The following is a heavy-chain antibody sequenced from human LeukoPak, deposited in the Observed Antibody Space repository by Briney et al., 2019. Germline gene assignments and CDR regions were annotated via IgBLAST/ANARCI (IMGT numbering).Heavy chain of an antibody. J-gene: IGHJ4*02. CDR2: INHSGST. Sequence: SETLSLTCAVYGGSFSGYYWSWIRQPPGKGLEWIREINHSGSTNYNPSLKSRVTISVDTSKNQFSLKLSSVTAADTAVYYCARTFSSWYASFDYWGQGTLVTVSS. V-gene: IGHV4-34*01. D-gene: IGHD6-13*01. CDR1: GGSFSGYY. CDR3: ARTFSSWYASFDY.